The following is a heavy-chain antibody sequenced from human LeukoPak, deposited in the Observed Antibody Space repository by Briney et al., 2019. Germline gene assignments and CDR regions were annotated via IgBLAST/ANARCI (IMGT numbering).Heavy chain of an antibody. CDR2: IYYSGST. J-gene: IGHJ5*02. CDR3: ARCYDFWSGTPFDP. V-gene: IGHV4-59*01. Sequence: PSETLSLTCSVSGGSIRNYYWIWIRQPPGQGLAWIGYIYYSGSTNYNPSLKSRITMSVDTSKNQFSLKLSSVTAADTAVYYCARCYDFWSGTPFDPWGQGTLVTVSS. CDR1: GGSIRNYY. D-gene: IGHD3-3*01.